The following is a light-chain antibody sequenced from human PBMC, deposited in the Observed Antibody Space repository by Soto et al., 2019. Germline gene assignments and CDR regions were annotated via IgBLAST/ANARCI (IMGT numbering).Light chain of an antibody. J-gene: IGLJ1*01. CDR3: SSYTSTSTPHYV. V-gene: IGLV2-14*01. Sequence: QSVLTQPASVSGSPAQSITISCTGTSSDVGGYNYVSWYQQHPGKAPKLMTYDVSNRPSGVSDRFSGAKSGNTASLSISGLQAEDEVDNYCSSYTSTSTPHYVFGTGTQVTVL. CDR2: DVS. CDR1: SSDVGGYNY.